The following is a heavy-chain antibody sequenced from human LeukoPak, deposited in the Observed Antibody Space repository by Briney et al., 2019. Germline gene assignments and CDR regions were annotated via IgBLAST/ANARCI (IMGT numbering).Heavy chain of an antibody. J-gene: IGHJ4*02. Sequence: PSETLSLTCTVSGGSLSSYYWSWIRQPPGKGLEWIGYIYTSGSTNYNPSLKSRVTISVDTSKNQFSLKLSSVTAADTAVYYCARTPYFGVVIYFDYWGQGTLVTVSS. CDR1: GGSLSSYY. D-gene: IGHD3-3*01. CDR2: IYTSGST. V-gene: IGHV4-4*09. CDR3: ARTPYFGVVIYFDY.